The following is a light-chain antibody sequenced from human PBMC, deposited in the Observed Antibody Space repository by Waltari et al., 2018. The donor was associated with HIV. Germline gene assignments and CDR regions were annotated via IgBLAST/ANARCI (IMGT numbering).Light chain of an antibody. J-gene: IGKJ4*01. CDR1: QSVSIN. CDR3: QQNNNWPVT. CDR2: GAS. V-gene: IGKV3-15*01. Sequence: EIVMTQSPATLSVSPGEGATLSCGASQSVSINVAWYQHKPGQAPRLLIYGASTRATGIPARFTGGGSGTEFTLTISSLQSEDSAVYFCQQNNNWPVTFGGGTKLEIK.